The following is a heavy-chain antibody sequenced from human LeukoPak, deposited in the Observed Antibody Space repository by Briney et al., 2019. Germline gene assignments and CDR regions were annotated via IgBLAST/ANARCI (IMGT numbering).Heavy chain of an antibody. CDR2: INTNTGNP. D-gene: IGHD3-16*01. CDR3: ARERIMITFAAPGVGGY. Sequence: ASVKVSCKASGCTLTSYAMNWVRQAPGQGLEWMGWINTNTGNPTYAQGFTGRFVFSLDTSVSTAYLQISSLKAEDTAVYYCARERIMITFAAPGVGGYWGQGTLVTVSS. V-gene: IGHV7-4-1*02. J-gene: IGHJ4*02. CDR1: GCTLTSYA.